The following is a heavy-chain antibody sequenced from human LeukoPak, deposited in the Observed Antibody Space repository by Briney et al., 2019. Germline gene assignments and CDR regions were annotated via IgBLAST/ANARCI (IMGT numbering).Heavy chain of an antibody. CDR1: GFTFDDYA. D-gene: IGHD3-9*01. J-gene: IGHJ4*02. V-gene: IGHV3-9*01. CDR3: AKALYYDILSVFDY. CDR2: ISWNSGSI. Sequence: GGSLRLSCAASGFTFDDYAMHWVRQAPGKGLEWVSGISWNSGSIGYADSVKGRFTISRDNAKNSLYLQMNSLRAEDTALYYCAKALYYDILSVFDYWGRGTLVTVSS.